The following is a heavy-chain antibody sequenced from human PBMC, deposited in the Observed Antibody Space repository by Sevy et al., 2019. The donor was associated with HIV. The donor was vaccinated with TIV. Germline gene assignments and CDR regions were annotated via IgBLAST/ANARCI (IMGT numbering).Heavy chain of an antibody. CDR3: ARGGYSSGSSVLVGY. J-gene: IGHJ4*02. Sequence: ASVKVSCKASGYTFTGYYMHWVRQAPGQGLEWMGWINPNSGGTNYAQKFQGRVTMTRDTSISTAYMELSRLRSDGTAVYYCARGGYSSGSSVLVGYWGQGTLVTVSS. D-gene: IGHD6-25*01. CDR2: INPNSGGT. V-gene: IGHV1-2*02. CDR1: GYTFTGYY.